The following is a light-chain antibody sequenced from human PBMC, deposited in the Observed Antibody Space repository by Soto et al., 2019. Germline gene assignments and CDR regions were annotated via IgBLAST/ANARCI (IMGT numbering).Light chain of an antibody. CDR2: GAS. CDR1: QSVGSN. V-gene: IGKV3-15*01. Sequence: VVLTQSPATLFVSPGERATLSCRASQSVGSNLAWYQQKPDQAPRRLIYGASTRVPGIPARFSGSGSGTEFTLTISSLQSEDFAVYYCQQYNKWLWTFGQGTKVEIK. CDR3: QQYNKWLWT. J-gene: IGKJ1*01.